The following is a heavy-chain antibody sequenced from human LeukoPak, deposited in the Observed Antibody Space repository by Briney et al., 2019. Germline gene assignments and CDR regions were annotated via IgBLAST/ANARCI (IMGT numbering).Heavy chain of an antibody. V-gene: IGHV1-8*03. CDR1: GYTFTSYD. CDR2: MNPNSGNT. J-gene: IGHJ4*02. D-gene: IGHD4-17*01. Sequence: ASVKVSCKASGYTFTSYDINWVRQATGQGLEWMGWMNPNSGNTGYAQKFQGRVTITRNTSISTAYMELSSLRSEDTAVYYCAIYYGDVSYSDYWGQGTLVTVSS. CDR3: AIYYGDVSYSDY.